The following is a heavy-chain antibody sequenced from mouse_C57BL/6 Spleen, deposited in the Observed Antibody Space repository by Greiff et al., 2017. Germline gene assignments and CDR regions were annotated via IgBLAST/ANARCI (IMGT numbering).Heavy chain of an antibody. V-gene: IGHV1-82*01. CDR3: ASGDWDDAMDY. D-gene: IGHD4-1*01. CDR2: IYPGDGDT. Sequence: QVHVKQSGPELVKPGASVKISCKASGYAFSSSWMNWVKQRPGKGLEWIGRIYPGDGDTNYNGKFKGKATLTADKSSSTAYMQLSRLTSEDSAVYFCASGDWDDAMDYWGQGTSVTVSS. CDR1: GYAFSSSW. J-gene: IGHJ4*01.